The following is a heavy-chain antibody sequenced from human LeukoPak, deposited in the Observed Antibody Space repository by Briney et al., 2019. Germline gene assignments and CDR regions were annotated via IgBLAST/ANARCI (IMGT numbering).Heavy chain of an antibody. CDR1: GGSFGGYY. D-gene: IGHD3-22*01. CDR3: ARHGYYDSSGYPYYFDY. V-gene: IGHV4-34*01. CDR2: INHSGST. J-gene: IGHJ4*02. Sequence: SETLSLTCAVYGGSFGGYYWSWIRQPPGKGLEWIGEINHSGSTNYNPSLKSRVTISVDTSKNQFSLKLSSVTAADTAVYYCARHGYYDSSGYPYYFDYWGQGTLVTVSS.